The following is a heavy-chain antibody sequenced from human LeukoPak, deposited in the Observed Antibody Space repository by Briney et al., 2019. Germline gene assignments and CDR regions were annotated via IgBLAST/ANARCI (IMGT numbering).Heavy chain of an antibody. CDR3: ARHRGSGWFHFDY. J-gene: IGHJ4*02. CDR1: GCSISSGGYS. Sequence: TSETLSLTCAVSGCSISSGGYSWSWIRQPPGKGLEWIGYIYHSGSTYYNPSLKSRVTISVDRSKNQFSLKLSSVTAADTAVYYCARHRGSGWFHFDYWGQGTLVTVSS. CDR2: IYHSGST. V-gene: IGHV4-30-2*01. D-gene: IGHD6-19*01.